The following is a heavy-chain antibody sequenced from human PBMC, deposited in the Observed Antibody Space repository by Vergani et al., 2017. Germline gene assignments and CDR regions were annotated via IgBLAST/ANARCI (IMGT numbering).Heavy chain of an antibody. CDR3: ARVVSTNSRIAVAGKLDY. CDR2: ISYDGTNK. Sequence: QVQLVESGGGVVQPGRSLRLSCAASGFTFGDHGIHWVRRAPGKGLEWVALISYDGTNKYYTNSVRGRFTISRDNSKSTLFLQMNSLRVEDMAVYYCARVVSTNSRIAVAGKLDYWGQGTLVTVSS. V-gene: IGHV3-30-3*01. D-gene: IGHD6-19*01. CDR1: GFTFGDHG. J-gene: IGHJ4*02.